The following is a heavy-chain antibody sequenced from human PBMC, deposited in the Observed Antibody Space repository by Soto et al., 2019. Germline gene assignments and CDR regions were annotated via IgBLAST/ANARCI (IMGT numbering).Heavy chain of an antibody. CDR1: GFTFSSYS. CDR3: ARARGSATGYDDY. J-gene: IGHJ4*02. CDR2: ISSASTSI. D-gene: IGHD2-15*01. Sequence: EVQLVESGGGLVKPGGSLRLSCAASGFTFSSYSMNWVRQAPGKGLEWVSSISSASTSIYYADSVKGRFTISRDNAKNSLYLLMNSLGAEDTAVYYCARARGSATGYDDYWGQGTLVTVSS. V-gene: IGHV3-21*01.